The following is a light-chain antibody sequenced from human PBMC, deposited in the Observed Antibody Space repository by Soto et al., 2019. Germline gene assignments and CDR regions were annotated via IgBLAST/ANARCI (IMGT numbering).Light chain of an antibody. CDR1: QTISTY. V-gene: IGKV1-39*01. CDR2: DAS. J-gene: IGKJ2*01. Sequence: DIQMTQSPSSLSASVGDRVTITCRASQTISTYLNWYQQKPGKAPRLLIYDASSLLSGVPSRFSGSGSGTDFTLTIASLHPEDFSTYYCQHSDSTPYTFGQGTKVEI. CDR3: QHSDSTPYT.